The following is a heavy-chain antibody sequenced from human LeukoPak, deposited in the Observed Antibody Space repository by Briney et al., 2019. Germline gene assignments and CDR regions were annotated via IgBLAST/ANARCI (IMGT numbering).Heavy chain of an antibody. J-gene: IGHJ4*02. V-gene: IGHV3-23*01. Sequence: WGSLRLSCVASGFTFSTYAMGWVRQVPGKGLEWVSSVSESGGSTYYADSVKGRFTISRDNSKDTLSLQMNSLRAEDTAVYYCARDAETFDYWGQGTLVTVSS. CDR3: ARDAETFDY. CDR2: VSESGGST. CDR1: GFTFSTYA.